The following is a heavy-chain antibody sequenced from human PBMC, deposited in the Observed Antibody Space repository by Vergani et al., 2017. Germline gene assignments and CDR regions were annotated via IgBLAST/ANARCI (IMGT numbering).Heavy chain of an antibody. V-gene: IGHV1-2*02. CDR2: INPNSGGT. J-gene: IGHJ5*02. Sequence: QVQLVQSGAEVKKPGASVKVSCKASGYTFTGYYMHWVRQAPGPGLEWMGWINPNSGGTNYAQKFQGRVTMTRDTSISTAYMELSRLRSDDTAVYYCARDGYSYGPTVTPGWFDPWGQGTLVTGSS. CDR3: ARDGYSYGPTVTPGWFDP. D-gene: IGHD5-18*01. CDR1: GYTFTGYY.